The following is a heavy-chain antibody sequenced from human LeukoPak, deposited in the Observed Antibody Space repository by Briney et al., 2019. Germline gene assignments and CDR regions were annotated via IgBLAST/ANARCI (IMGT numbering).Heavy chain of an antibody. CDR3: AKHRFESGGYHSTD. V-gene: IGHV3-23*01. J-gene: IGHJ4*02. D-gene: IGHD3-22*01. Sequence: GGSLRLSCAVSGFTFGIYAMTWVRQAPGRGLEWVSTISGSGETTHFADSVKGRFTISRDNSGSTLHLQMNSLRDEDTAVYYCAKHRFESGGYHSTDWGQGTLVTVSS. CDR1: GFTFGIYA. CDR2: ISGSGETT.